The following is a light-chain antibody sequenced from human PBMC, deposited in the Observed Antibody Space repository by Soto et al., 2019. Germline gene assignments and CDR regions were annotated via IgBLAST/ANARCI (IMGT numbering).Light chain of an antibody. CDR2: DVT. CDR3: SSYTSSSTPYV. CDR1: SSDVGGYNY. Sequence: QSALTQPASVSGSPGQSITISCTGTSSDVGGYNYVSWYQQHPVKASKLMIYDVTNRPSGVSDRFSGSKSGNTASLTISGLHAEDEADYYCSSYTSSSTPYVFGTGTKLTVL. J-gene: IGLJ1*01. V-gene: IGLV2-14*01.